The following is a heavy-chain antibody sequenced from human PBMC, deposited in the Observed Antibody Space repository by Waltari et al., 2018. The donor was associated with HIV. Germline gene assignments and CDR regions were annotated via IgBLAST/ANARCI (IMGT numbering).Heavy chain of an antibody. J-gene: IGHJ4*02. Sequence: QVQLQESGPGLVKPSETLSLTCIVSGGSINNYYWNWIRQPAGKGLEWLGRFNASGGTSCTPSLKSRVTMSVDTSKNQFSLKWTSVTAADTAVYFCARETSGPTWRLFDSWGQGTLVTVSS. CDR3: ARETSGPTWRLFDS. D-gene: IGHD1-26*01. V-gene: IGHV4-4*07. CDR2: FNASGGT. CDR1: GGSINNYY.